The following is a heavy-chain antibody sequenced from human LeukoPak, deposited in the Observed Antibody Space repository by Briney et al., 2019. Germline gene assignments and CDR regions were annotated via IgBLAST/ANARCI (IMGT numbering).Heavy chain of an antibody. D-gene: IGHD3-22*01. CDR2: IYDSGST. CDR1: GGSISSYY. J-gene: IGHJ4*02. Sequence: SETLSLTCTVSGGSISSYYWSWIRQPPGKGLEWIGYIYDSGSTNYNPSLKSRVTISVDTSKNQFSLKLSSVTAADTAVYYCARGDYDSSGYLGYWGQGTLVTVSS. V-gene: IGHV4-59*08. CDR3: ARGDYDSSGYLGY.